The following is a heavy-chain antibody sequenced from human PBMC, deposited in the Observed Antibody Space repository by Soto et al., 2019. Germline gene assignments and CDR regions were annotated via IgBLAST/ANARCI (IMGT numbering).Heavy chain of an antibody. CDR2: TYYRSKWYN. V-gene: IGHV6-1*01. J-gene: IGHJ6*03. CDR1: GDSVSSNSAA. Sequence: SQTLSLTCAISGDSVSSNSAAWNWIRQSPSRGLEWLGRTYYRSKWYNDYAVSVKSRITINPDTSKNQFSLQLNSVTPEDTAVYYCARGFGLRWYVTSGYYYYMDVWGKGTTVTVSS. CDR3: ARGFGLRWYVTSGYYYYMDV. D-gene: IGHD2-15*01.